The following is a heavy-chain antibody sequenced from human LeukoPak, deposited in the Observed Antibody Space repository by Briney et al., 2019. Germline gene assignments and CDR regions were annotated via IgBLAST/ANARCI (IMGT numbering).Heavy chain of an antibody. D-gene: IGHD6-19*01. CDR3: AVGRRAVAGTEFDY. J-gene: IGHJ4*02. V-gene: IGHV3-30*03. CDR2: ISYDGSNK. Sequence: GGSLRLSCAASGFTLSSYGMHGVRQAPGKGLEWVAVISYDGSNKYYADSVKGRFTISRDNSKNTLYLQMNSLRAEDTAVYYCAVGRRAVAGTEFDYWGQGTLVTVSS. CDR1: GFTLSSYG.